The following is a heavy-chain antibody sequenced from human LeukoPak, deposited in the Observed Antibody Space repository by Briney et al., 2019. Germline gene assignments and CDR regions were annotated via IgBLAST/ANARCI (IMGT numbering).Heavy chain of an antibody. CDR3: ARRGPRETVFGLLKDGDAFDI. CDR2: ISYSGST. J-gene: IGHJ3*02. V-gene: IGHV4-59*01. CDR1: GGSISSYY. Sequence: TSETLSLTCTVSGGSISSYYWNWIRQPPGKGLEWVGYISYSGSTDYNPSLKSRVTMSLDTSKNQFSLKLNSVTAADTAVYYCARRGPRETVFGLLKDGDAFDIWGQGTMVTVSS. D-gene: IGHD3/OR15-3a*01.